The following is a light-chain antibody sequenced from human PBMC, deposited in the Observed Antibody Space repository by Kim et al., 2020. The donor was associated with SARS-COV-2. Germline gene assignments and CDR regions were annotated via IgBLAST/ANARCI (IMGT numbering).Light chain of an antibody. CDR2: GAS. CDR1: QSVSSSY. V-gene: IGKV3-20*01. J-gene: IGKJ2*01. Sequence: EIVLTQSPGTLSLSRGERATLSCRASQSVSSSYLDWCQQKPGQAPRLLIHGASSRATGIPDRFSGSGSGTDFSLTISRLEPEDFAVYYCQQYGSSPRTFGQGTKLEI. CDR3: QQYGSSPRT.